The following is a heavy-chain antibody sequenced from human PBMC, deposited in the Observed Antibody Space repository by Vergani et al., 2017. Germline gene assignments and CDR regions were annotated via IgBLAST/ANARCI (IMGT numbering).Heavy chain of an antibody. D-gene: IGHD3-16*01. J-gene: IGHJ6*03. CDR1: GYTFTGYY. Sequence: QVQLVQSGAEVKKPGASVKVSCKASGYTFTGYYMHWVRQAPGQGLEWMGWINPNSGGTNYAQKFQGRVTMTRDTSISTAYMELSRLRADDTAVYYGARGGESFLVWGIHWDYYYYMDVWGKGTTVTVSS. CDR2: INPNSGGT. CDR3: ARGGESFLVWGIHWDYYYYMDV. V-gene: IGHV1-2*02.